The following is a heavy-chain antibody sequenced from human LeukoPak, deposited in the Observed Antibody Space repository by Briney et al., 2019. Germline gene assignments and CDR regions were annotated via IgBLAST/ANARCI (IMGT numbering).Heavy chain of an antibody. Sequence: GGSLRLSCAASGFTFSSYAMHWVRQAPGKGLEWVAVISYDGSNKYYADSVKGRFTISRDNSKNTLYLQMNSLRAEDTAVYYCAKESAQYYYYYYMGVWGKGTTVTVSS. CDR1: GFTFSSYA. V-gene: IGHV3-30-3*01. J-gene: IGHJ6*03. CDR3: AKESAQYYYYYYMGV. CDR2: ISYDGSNK.